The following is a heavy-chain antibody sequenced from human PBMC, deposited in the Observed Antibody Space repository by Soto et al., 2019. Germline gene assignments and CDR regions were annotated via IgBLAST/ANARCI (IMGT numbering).Heavy chain of an antibody. CDR2: ISSSGDII. D-gene: IGHD3-22*01. CDR3: ARDLGYYDSSGYFDS. V-gene: IGHV3-11*01. J-gene: IGHJ4*02. CDR1: GFTFSDYY. Sequence: GVRRLSCAASGFTFSDYYMSWIRQAPGKGLEWFSYISSSGDIIYYADSVKGRFTISRDNAKNSLYLQMNSLRAEDTAVYYCARDLGYYDSSGYFDSWGLGTLVTVSS.